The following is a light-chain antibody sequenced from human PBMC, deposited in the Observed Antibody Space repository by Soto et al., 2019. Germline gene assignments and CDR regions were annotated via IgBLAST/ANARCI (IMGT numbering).Light chain of an antibody. CDR3: QQTYSTPLT. J-gene: IGKJ4*01. V-gene: IGKV1-39*01. CDR1: KSIANY. CDR2: VAS. Sequence: DIQMTQSPSSMSAFVGDRVTITCRASKSIANYLNWYQQKPGKAPEVLIYVASNLKRGVPSRFSGSGSETEFTLTISSLQPEDFATYYCQQTYSTPLTFGGGTKVEVK.